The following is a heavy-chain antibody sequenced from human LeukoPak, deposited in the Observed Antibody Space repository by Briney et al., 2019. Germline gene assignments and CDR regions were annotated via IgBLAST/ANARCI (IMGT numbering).Heavy chain of an antibody. D-gene: IGHD3-22*01. CDR2: IYYSGST. Sequence: PSETLSLTCTVSGASISDYYWRWIRQPPGKGLEWIGYIYYSGSTNYNPSLKSRVTISVDTSKNQFSLKLSSVTAADTAVYYCSRAKAAVGIEYFDYWGQGTLVTVSS. CDR1: GASISDYY. J-gene: IGHJ4*02. CDR3: SRAKAAVGIEYFDY. V-gene: IGHV4-59*01.